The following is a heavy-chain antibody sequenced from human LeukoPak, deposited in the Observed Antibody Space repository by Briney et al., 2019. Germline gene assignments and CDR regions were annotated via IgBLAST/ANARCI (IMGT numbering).Heavy chain of an antibody. CDR1: GCSISSCSYY. CDR3: ARAGGWGITTVNILDY. CDR2: TYYSGSP. J-gene: IGHJ4*02. V-gene: IGHV4-39*07. Sequence: PSELLSPTCTFSGCSISSCSYYLGWIRPPPGEGLGWIGGTYYSGSPYYTPSLKARIPITVGTSKNQSSLKLNSVTAADTAVYYCARAGGWGITTVNILDYWGQGTLVTVSS. D-gene: IGHD4-17*01.